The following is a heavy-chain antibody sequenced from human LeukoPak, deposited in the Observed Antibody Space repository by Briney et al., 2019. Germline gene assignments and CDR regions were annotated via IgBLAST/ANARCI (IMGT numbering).Heavy chain of an antibody. CDR1: GGSISSGGYS. V-gene: IGHV4-30-2*01. D-gene: IGHD3-3*01. J-gene: IGHJ5*02. Sequence: SETLSLTCAVSGGSISSGGYSRSWIRQPPGKGLEWIGYIYHSGSTYYNPSLKSRVTISVDRSKNQFSLKLSSVTAADTAVYYCARGNGRTYYDFWSGYYGWFDPWGQGTLVTVSS. CDR3: ARGNGRTYYDFWSGYYGWFDP. CDR2: IYHSGST.